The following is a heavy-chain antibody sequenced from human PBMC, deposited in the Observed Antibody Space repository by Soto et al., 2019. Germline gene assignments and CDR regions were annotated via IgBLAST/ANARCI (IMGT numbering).Heavy chain of an antibody. J-gene: IGHJ6*02. CDR2: INPNSGGT. Sequence: ASVKVSCKASGYTFTGYYMHWVRQAPGQGLEWMGWINPNSGGTNYAQKFQGWVTMTRDTSISTAYMELSRLRSDDTAVYYCARDSHCSGGSCYPPTTTYYYYGMDVWGQGTTVTVSS. CDR3: ARDSHCSGGSCYPPTTTYYYYGMDV. V-gene: IGHV1-2*04. D-gene: IGHD2-15*01. CDR1: GYTFTGYY.